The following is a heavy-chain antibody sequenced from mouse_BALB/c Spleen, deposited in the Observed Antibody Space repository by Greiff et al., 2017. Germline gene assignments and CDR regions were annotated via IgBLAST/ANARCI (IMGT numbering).Heavy chain of an antibody. CDR3: VKDPFYGYGAMDY. J-gene: IGHJ4*01. Sequence: EVHLVESGGGLVQPGGSLRLSCATSGFTFTDYYMSWVRQPPGKALEWLGFIRNKANGYTTEYSASVKGRFTISRDNSQSILYLQMNTLRAEDSATYYCVKDPFYGYGAMDYWGQGTSVTVSS. V-gene: IGHV7-3*02. CDR2: IRNKANGYTT. CDR1: GFTFTDYY. D-gene: IGHD2-9*01.